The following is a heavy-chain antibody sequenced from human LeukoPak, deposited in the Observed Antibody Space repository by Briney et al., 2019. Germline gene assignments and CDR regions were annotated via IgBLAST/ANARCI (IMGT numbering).Heavy chain of an antibody. J-gene: IGHJ5*02. CDR3: ARASCHCSGGSWGRRWFDP. V-gene: IGHV1-18*01. CDR1: GYTFTRSG. CDR2: ISAYNGNT. Sequence: APLKVSCKASGYTFTRSGISWGRQAPGQGLEWRGWISAYNGNTNSAQKLQGRVTMTTDTSTSTAYMELRSLRSDDTAVYYCARASCHCSGGSWGRRWFDPWGQGTLVTVSS. D-gene: IGHD2-15*01.